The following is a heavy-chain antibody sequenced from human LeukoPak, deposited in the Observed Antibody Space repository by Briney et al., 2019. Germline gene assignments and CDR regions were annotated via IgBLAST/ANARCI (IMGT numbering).Heavy chain of an antibody. V-gene: IGHV4-4*02. J-gene: IGHJ5*02. Sequence: SETLSLTCTVSGGSISSPNWWTWVRQPPGKGLEWIGEIYYGGSTNYNPSLKSRVTISVDTSNNEFSLELSSVTAADTAAYYCARGLNYDLSPWGQGALVTVSS. CDR1: GGSISSPNW. D-gene: IGHD3-3*01. CDR2: IYYGGST. CDR3: ARGLNYDLSP.